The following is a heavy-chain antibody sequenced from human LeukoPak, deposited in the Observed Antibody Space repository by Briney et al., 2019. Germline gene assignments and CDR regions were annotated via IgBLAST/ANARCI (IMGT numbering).Heavy chain of an antibody. CDR3: AKSAVAGMPKVYFDY. V-gene: IGHV3-30*18. J-gene: IGHJ4*02. Sequence: GGSLRLSCAASGFTFSSYGMHWVRQAPGKGLEWVAVISYDGSNKYYADSVKGRFTISRDNSKNTLYLQMNSLRAEDTAVYYCAKSAVAGMPKVYFDYWGQGTPVTVSS. CDR2: ISYDGSNK. CDR1: GFTFSSYG. D-gene: IGHD6-19*01.